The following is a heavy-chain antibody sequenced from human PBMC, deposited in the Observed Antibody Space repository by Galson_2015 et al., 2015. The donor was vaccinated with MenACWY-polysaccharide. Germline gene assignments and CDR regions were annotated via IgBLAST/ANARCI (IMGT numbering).Heavy chain of an antibody. D-gene: IGHD5-12*01. V-gene: IGHV4-4*07. CDR2: ISTSGTT. CDR1: RGSIRSYY. CDR3: ARVEYNGYESHLKY. Sequence: ETLSLTCTVSRGSIRSYYWSWIRQPAGKGLEWIGRISTSGTTTYNPSLKSRVTMSIDESNNRFSLTLTSVTAADTAVYFCARVEYNGYESHLKYWGPGILVAVSS. J-gene: IGHJ4*02.